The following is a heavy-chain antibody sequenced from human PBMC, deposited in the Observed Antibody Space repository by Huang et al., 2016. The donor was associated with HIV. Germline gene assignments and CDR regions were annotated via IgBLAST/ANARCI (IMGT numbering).Heavy chain of an antibody. J-gene: IGHJ5*02. CDR1: GYGFSEYF. D-gene: IGHD2-2*01. CDR3: AIPDCSSMSCFPTTNWFDP. V-gene: IGHV1-2*02. Sequence: QVHLMQSGAEVKKPGASVKVSCKASGYGFSEYFVHGVRQVPGQGLAWMGWINPKNVGRHYEQSVQGRVTRTTDTSINTAYMELTRLTSDDTAVYFCAIPDCSSMSCFPTTNWFDPWGQGTPVIVSS. CDR2: INPKNVGR.